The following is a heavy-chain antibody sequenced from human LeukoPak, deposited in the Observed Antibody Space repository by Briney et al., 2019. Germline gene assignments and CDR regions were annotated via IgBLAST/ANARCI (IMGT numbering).Heavy chain of an antibody. Sequence: GRSLRLSCAASGFTFSSYGMHWVRQAPGKGLEWVAVISYDGSNKYYADSVKGRFTISRDNSRNTLYLQMNSLRAEDTAVYYCARLEDWGQGTLVTVSA. D-gene: IGHD1-1*01. J-gene: IGHJ4*02. CDR2: ISYDGSNK. CDR3: ARLED. CDR1: GFTFSSYG. V-gene: IGHV3-30*03.